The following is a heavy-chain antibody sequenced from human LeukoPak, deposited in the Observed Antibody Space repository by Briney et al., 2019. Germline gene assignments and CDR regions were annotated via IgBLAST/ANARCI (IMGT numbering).Heavy chain of an antibody. Sequence: GRLTISRDNSKNTLYLQMNSLRAEDTAVYYCARELVTDAFDMWGQGTMVTVSS. D-gene: IGHD4-23*01. CDR3: ARELVTDAFDM. V-gene: IGHV3-30*01. J-gene: IGHJ3*02.